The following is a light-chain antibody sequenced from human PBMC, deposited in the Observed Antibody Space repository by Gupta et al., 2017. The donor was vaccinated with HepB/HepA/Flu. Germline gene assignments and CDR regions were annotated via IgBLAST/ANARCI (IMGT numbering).Light chain of an antibody. V-gene: IGKV3-20*01. CDR2: GAS. J-gene: IGKJ1*01. Sequence: EIVLTQSPGTLSLSPGERATLSCRASQSVSNSLAWYQQKPGQTPRILIYGASSRPTGIPDRFTGSGSGTDFTLTISRLEADDFAVYYCEQDGNSPRTFGQGTKVEIK. CDR3: EQDGNSPRT. CDR1: QSVSNS.